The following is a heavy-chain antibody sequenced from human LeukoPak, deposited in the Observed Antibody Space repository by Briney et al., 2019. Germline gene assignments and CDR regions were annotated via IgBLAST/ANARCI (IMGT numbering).Heavy chain of an antibody. CDR3: ARDQGDISYGYYAIGYAFEV. D-gene: IGHD5-18*01. CDR1: RGPFNNYA. V-gene: IGHV1-69*04. Sequence: ASVKVSCKASRGPFNNYAISWVRQAPGQGLEWMGRIVPILGIADYAQEFQGRLIITAAKATSSAYMELSSLRSEDTAVYDGARDQGDISYGYYAIGYAFEVWGGGPMVTVSS. CDR2: IVPILGIA. J-gene: IGHJ3*01.